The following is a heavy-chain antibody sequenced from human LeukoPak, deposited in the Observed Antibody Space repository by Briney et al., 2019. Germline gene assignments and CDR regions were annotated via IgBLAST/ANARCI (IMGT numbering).Heavy chain of an antibody. D-gene: IGHD3-3*01. CDR2: IVPIFGTA. J-gene: IGHJ4*02. CDR3: ARDRDFWSGYYAIGGFDY. V-gene: IGHV1-69*05. CDR1: GGTFSSYA. Sequence: SVKVSCKASGGTFSSYAISWVRQAPGQGLEWMGRIVPIFGTANYAQKFQGRVTITTDESTSTAYMELSSLRSEDTAVYYCARDRDFWSGYYAIGGFDYWGQGTLVTVSS.